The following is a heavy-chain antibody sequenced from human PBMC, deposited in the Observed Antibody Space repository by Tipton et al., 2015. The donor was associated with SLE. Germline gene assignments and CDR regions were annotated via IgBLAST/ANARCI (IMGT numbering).Heavy chain of an antibody. CDR1: GGTFSSYA. CDR3: ARANPIAAAGIDFDY. CDR2: IIPIFGTA. J-gene: IGHJ4*02. D-gene: IGHD6-13*01. Sequence: QVQLVQSGAEVKKPGSSVKVSCKASGGTFSSYAISWVRQAPGQGLEGMGGIIPIFGTANYAQKFQGRVTITTDESTSTAYMELSSLRSEDTAAYYCARANPIAAAGIDFDYWGQGPLVPVSS. V-gene: IGHV1-69*01.